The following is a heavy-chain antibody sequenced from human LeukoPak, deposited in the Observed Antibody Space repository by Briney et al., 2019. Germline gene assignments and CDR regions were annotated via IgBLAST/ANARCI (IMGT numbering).Heavy chain of an antibody. CDR2: ISRRDDYT. V-gene: IGHV3-23*01. J-gene: IGHJ4*02. D-gene: IGHD3-10*01. CDR3: ANDYRSGSFHDF. CDR1: GFAFSSYA. Sequence: GGSLKLSCAASGFAFSSYAMSWVRQPPGKGLEWVSVISRRDDYTYYADSVKGRFTISRDNSKNTLYLQMNTLRAEDTAVYYCANDYRSGSFHDFWGQGTLVTVSS.